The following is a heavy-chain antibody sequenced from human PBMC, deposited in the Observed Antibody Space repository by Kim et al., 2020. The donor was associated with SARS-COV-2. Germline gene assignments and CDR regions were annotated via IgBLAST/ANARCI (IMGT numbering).Heavy chain of an antibody. J-gene: IGHJ4*02. V-gene: IGHV3-11*06. CDR2: ISSSSSYT. CDR1: GFTFSDYY. Sequence: GGSLRLSCAASGFTFSDYYMSWIRQAPGKGLEWVSYISSSSSYTNYADSVKGRFTISRDNAKNSLYLQMNSLRAEDTAVYYCARAHDRVWFGEYYFDYWGQGTLVTVSS. CDR3: ARAHDRVWFGEYYFDY. D-gene: IGHD3-10*01.